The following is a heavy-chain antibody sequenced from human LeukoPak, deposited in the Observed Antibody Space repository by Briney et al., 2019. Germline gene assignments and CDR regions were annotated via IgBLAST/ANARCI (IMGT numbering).Heavy chain of an antibody. Sequence: GGSLRLSCAASGFTFSNCWMHWVRQAPGKGLVWVSRINSDGINTSYADSVKGRFTISRDNAKNSLYLQMKSLRAEDTAVYYCARGKTSQNIVTRKTYNWFDPWGQGTLVTVSS. CDR3: ARGKTSQNIVTRKTYNWFDP. CDR2: INSDGINT. D-gene: IGHD2/OR15-2a*01. J-gene: IGHJ5*02. CDR1: GFTFSNCW. V-gene: IGHV3-74*01.